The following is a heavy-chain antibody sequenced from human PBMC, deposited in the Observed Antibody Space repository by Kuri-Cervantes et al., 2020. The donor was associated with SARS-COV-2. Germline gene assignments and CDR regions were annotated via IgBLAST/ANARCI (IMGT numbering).Heavy chain of an antibody. CDR3: ARGEGPFDY. V-gene: IGHV3-30*03. CDR2: ISYDGSNK. Sequence: GESLKISCAASGFTFSSYGMHWVRQAPGKGQEWVAVISYDGSNKYYADSVKGRFTISRDNSKNTLYLQMNSLRAEDTAVYYCARGEGPFDYWGQGTLVTVSS. CDR1: GFTFSSYG. D-gene: IGHD1-26*01. J-gene: IGHJ4*02.